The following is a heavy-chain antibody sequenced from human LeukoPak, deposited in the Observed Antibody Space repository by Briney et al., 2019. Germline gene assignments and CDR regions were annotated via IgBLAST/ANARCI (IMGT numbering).Heavy chain of an antibody. CDR3: AKVYCTNGVCSDFDY. D-gene: IGHD2-8*01. CDR2: ISGSGGTT. V-gene: IGHV3-23*01. J-gene: IGHJ4*02. Sequence: GGSLRLSCAASGFTFSSYAMSWVRQAPREGLEWVSAISGSGGTTYYADSVKGRFSISRDNSKNTLYLQMNSLRAEDTAVYYCAKVYCTNGVCSDFDYWGQGTLVTASS. CDR1: GFTFSSYA.